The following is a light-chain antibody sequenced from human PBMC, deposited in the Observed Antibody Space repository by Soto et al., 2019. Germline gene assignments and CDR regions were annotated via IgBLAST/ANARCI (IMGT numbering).Light chain of an antibody. CDR1: QSVTTS. J-gene: IGKJ4*01. Sequence: EIVLTQSPATLSLSPGERATLSCRASQSVTTSLAWYQQKPGQAPRLLIFDASNRATGVPARFSGSGSGTDFTLTISSLEPEDFAVYYCQQRYNWPLAFDGGTKVDIK. CDR2: DAS. V-gene: IGKV3-11*01. CDR3: QQRYNWPLA.